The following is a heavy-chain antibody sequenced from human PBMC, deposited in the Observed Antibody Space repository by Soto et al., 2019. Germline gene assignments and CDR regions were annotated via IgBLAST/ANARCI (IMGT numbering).Heavy chain of an antibody. J-gene: IGHJ3*02. V-gene: IGHV3-11*03. D-gene: IGHD6-19*01. Sequence: PGGSMRLSSAAAGLTFSYYYMSWIRPAPGKGLEWVSYISSSSSYTNYADSVKGRFTISRDNAKNSLYLQMNSLRAEDTAVYYCARCSSGSLAFDIWGQGTMVTVSS. CDR2: ISSSSSYT. CDR1: GLTFSYYY. CDR3: ARCSSGSLAFDI.